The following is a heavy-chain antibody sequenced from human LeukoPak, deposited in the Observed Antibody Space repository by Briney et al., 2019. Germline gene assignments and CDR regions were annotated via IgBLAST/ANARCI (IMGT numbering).Heavy chain of an antibody. V-gene: IGHV3-23*01. CDR2: ISGSGGST. J-gene: IGHJ4*02. CDR1: GLTFSSYA. Sequence: GGSLRLSCAASGLTFSSYAMSWVRQAPGKGLEWVSAISGSGGSTYYADSVKGRFTISRDNSKNTLYLQMNSLRAEDTAVYYCAKDRAVAGTFDYWGQGTLVTVSS. D-gene: IGHD6-19*01. CDR3: AKDRAVAGTFDY.